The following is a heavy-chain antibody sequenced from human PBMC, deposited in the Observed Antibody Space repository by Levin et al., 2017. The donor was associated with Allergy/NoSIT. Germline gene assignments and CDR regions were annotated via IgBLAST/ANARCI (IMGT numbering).Heavy chain of an antibody. Sequence: GGSLRLSCAASGFTVNTNYMFWFRQAPGKGLEWVSVIYSGGSTYYADSVKGRFSISRDNSENTVYLQMNSLRVEDTAVYYCARARGNYYGSDYWGQGTLVTVSS. J-gene: IGHJ4*02. D-gene: IGHD3-10*01. CDR2: IYSGGST. V-gene: IGHV3-53*01. CDR1: GFTVNTNY. CDR3: ARARGNYYGSDY.